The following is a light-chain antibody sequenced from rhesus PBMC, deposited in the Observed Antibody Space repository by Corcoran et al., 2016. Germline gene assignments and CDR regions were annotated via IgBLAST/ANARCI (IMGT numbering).Light chain of an antibody. CDR2: SAY. V-gene: IGKV3-40*03. CDR3: RQYNDLLPT. CDR1: ESVGSY. J-gene: IGKJ1*01. Sequence: EIVMTQSPATLSLSPGETATLSCRSSESVGSYLAWYQQKPGHSPKLLVHSAYFRATGIPDRFSGCGSRTGFTLTISSLEPEGVGVYHCRQYNDLLPTFGQGTKVEIK.